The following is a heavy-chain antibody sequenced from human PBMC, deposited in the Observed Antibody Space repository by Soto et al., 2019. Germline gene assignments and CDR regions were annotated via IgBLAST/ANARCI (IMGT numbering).Heavy chain of an antibody. Sequence: GESLKISCKGSGYSFTSYWIGWVRQMPGKGLEWMGIIYPGDSDTRYSPSFQGQVTISADKSISTAYLQWSSLKASDTTMYYCARLGYYDILTGYFDPWGQGTLVTVSS. V-gene: IGHV5-51*01. CDR2: IYPGDSDT. CDR1: GYSFTSYW. J-gene: IGHJ5*02. CDR3: ARLGYYDILTGYFDP. D-gene: IGHD3-9*01.